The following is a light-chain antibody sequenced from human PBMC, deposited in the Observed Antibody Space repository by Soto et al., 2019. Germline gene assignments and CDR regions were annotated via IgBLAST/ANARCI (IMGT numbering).Light chain of an antibody. CDR3: QQSYSTPWT. V-gene: IGKV1-39*01. CDR1: QSISSY. J-gene: IGKJ1*01. Sequence: DIQMTQSPSSLSASVGDRVTITCRASQSISSYLNWYQQKPGKAPKLLIFAASSLQSGTPSRFSGSGSGTDFTLTISTLQPEDFATYYCQQSYSTPWTFGQGTRWIS. CDR2: AAS.